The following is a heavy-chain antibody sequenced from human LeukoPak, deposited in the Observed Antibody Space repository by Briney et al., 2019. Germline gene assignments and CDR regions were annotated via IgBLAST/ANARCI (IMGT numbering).Heavy chain of an antibody. CDR2: ISQDGSEK. Sequence: GGSLRLSCAASGFTFSTYWMSWVRQAPGKGLEWVANISQDGSEKYYVDSVKGRFTISRDTAKNSLYLQMNSLRAEDTAVYYCASAGDNYGNSGSLNWGQGTLVTVSS. V-gene: IGHV3-7*01. J-gene: IGHJ4*02. D-gene: IGHD2/OR15-2a*01. CDR3: ASAGDNYGNSGSLN. CDR1: GFTFSTYW.